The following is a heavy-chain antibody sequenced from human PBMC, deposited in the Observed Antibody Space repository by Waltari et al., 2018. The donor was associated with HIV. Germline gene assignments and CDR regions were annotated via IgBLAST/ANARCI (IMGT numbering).Heavy chain of an antibody. Sequence: EVQLLASGGGLVQPGGSLRLSCAASGFPFCNYAMSWVRQAPGKGLEWVSSISGSGGRTYYADSVKGRFTVSRDNSKDTLFLQMNSLRAEDTALYYCAKEGIIVITDAFDIWGQGTMVIVSS. CDR1: GFPFCNYA. V-gene: IGHV3-23*01. J-gene: IGHJ3*02. CDR2: ISGSGGRT. CDR3: AKEGIIVITDAFDI. D-gene: IGHD3-22*01.